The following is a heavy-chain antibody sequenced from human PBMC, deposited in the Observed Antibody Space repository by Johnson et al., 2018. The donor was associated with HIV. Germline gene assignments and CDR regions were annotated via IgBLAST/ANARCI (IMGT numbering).Heavy chain of an antibody. CDR1: GFTFSDCA. Sequence: QVQLVESGGGLVQPRGSLRLSCAASGFTFSDCAMSWVRQGPGKGLEWVAFIWHDGRDVYYADSVKGRFTVSRDNAKNSLYLQMNSLRAEDTALYYCARRTDYYDSSGYRGGAFDIWGQGTMVTVSS. J-gene: IGHJ3*02. V-gene: IGHV3-33*08. CDR2: IWHDGRDV. CDR3: ARRTDYYDSSGYRGGAFDI. D-gene: IGHD3-22*01.